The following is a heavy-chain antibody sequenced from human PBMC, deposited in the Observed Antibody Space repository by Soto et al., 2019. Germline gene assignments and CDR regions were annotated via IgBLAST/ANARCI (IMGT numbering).Heavy chain of an antibody. CDR3: ARGIEGWYQGRYYYGLDV. CDR1: GGSVSSGSYY. D-gene: IGHD6-19*01. J-gene: IGHJ6*02. Sequence: QVQLQESAPGLVKPSETLSLTCTVSGGSVSSGSYYWSWIRQPPGKGLEWIGYIYYSGSTNYNPSLKSRVTISVDTSKNQCSLKLSSVTAADTAVYYCARGIEGWYQGRYYYGLDVWGQGTTVTVSS. CDR2: IYYSGST. V-gene: IGHV4-61*01.